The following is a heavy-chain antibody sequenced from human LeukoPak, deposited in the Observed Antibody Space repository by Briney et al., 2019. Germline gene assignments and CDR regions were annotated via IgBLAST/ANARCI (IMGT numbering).Heavy chain of an antibody. CDR2: IYYSGST. D-gene: IGHD3-22*01. V-gene: IGHV4-59*01. Sequence: SETLSLTCTVSGGSISSYYWSWIRQPPGKVLECIGYIYYSGSTNYNPSLKSPFTISVDTSKNQFSLKLSSVTAADTAVYYCARETGQTYYYDSSGYYYAFDIWGQGTMVTVSS. CDR1: GGSISSYY. CDR3: ARETGQTYYYDSSGYYYAFDI. J-gene: IGHJ3*02.